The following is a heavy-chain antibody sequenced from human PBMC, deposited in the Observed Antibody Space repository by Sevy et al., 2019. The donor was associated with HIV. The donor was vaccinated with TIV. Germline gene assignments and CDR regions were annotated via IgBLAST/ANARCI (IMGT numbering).Heavy chain of an antibody. D-gene: IGHD6-13*01. CDR1: GFTFREYS. CDR2: ISGSSTTI. Sequence: GGSLRLSCVGSGFTFREYSMNWVRQAPGKGLEWGSYISGSSTTIEHADSVKGRFRISRDNADNSVFLQMNRLRVEDTAVYYCARSLAAAENWFDPWGQGTLVTVSS. V-gene: IGHV3-48*01. J-gene: IGHJ5*02. CDR3: ARSLAAAENWFDP.